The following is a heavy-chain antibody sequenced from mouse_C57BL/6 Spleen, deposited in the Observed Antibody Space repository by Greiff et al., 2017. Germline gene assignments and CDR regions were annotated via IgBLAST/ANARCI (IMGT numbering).Heavy chain of an antibody. CDR3: AREDYDVRAMDY. V-gene: IGHV2-6*01. D-gene: IGHD2-4*01. CDR2: IWGVGST. Sequence: VQRVESGPGLVAPSQSLSITCTVSGFSLTSYGVDWVRQSPGKGLEWLGVIWGVGSTNYNSALKSRLSISKDNSKSQVFLKMNSLQTDDTAMYYCAREDYDVRAMDYWGQGTSVTVSS. J-gene: IGHJ4*01. CDR1: GFSLTSYG.